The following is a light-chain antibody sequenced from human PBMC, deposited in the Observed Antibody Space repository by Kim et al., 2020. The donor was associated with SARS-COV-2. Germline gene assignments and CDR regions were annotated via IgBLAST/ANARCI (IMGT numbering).Light chain of an antibody. J-gene: IGLJ2*01. V-gene: IGLV2-14*03. CDR2: DVS. CDR3: SSLTSGATSVV. CDR1: SSDVGAYNR. Sequence: QSITISCTGTSSDVGAYNRVSWYQQHPGKAPKLMISDVSDRPSGVSNRFSGSKSDNTASLTISGLLAEDEADYFCSSLTSGATSVVFGGGTQLTVL.